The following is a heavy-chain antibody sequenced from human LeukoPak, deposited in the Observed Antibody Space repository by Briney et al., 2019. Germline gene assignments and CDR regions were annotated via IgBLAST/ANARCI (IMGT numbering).Heavy chain of an antibody. CDR1: GGSITSSSYY. Sequence: PSETLSLTCTVSGGSITSSSYYWGWIRQPPGKGLEWIGSIYYSGSTYYNPSLKSRATVSVDASRNQFSLKLSSVTALDTAVYYCARFNSTYYYYDYWGQGTLVTVSS. V-gene: IGHV4-39*07. CDR3: ARFNSTYYYYDY. CDR2: IYYSGST. J-gene: IGHJ4*02. D-gene: IGHD2/OR15-2a*01.